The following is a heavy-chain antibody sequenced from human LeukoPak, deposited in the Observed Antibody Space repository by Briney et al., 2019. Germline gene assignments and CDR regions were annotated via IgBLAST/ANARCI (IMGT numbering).Heavy chain of an antibody. CDR1: GFTLSSYA. J-gene: IGHJ4*02. D-gene: IGHD2-2*01. CDR3: AKDAPVNIVVVPATNS. CDR2: ISGSGGST. V-gene: IGHV3-23*01. Sequence: GGSLRLSCAASGFTLSSYAMSWVRQAPGKGVEWVSAISGSGGSTYYADSVKGRFTISRDNSKNTLYLQMKSLRAEDTAVYYCAKDAPVNIVVVPATNSWGQGTLVTVSS.